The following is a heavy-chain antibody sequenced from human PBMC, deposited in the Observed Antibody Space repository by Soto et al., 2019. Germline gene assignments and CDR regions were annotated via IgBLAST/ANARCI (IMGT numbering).Heavy chain of an antibody. Sequence: GGSLRLSCAASGCTFSSYAMSWVRQAPGKGLEWVSAISGSGGSTYYADSVKGRFTISRDNSKNTLYLQMNSLRAEDTAVYYCAKKDIVVVPAAMGGNWFDPWGQGTLVTVSS. CDR1: GCTFSSYA. J-gene: IGHJ5*02. D-gene: IGHD2-2*01. V-gene: IGHV3-23*01. CDR2: ISGSGGST. CDR3: AKKDIVVVPAAMGGNWFDP.